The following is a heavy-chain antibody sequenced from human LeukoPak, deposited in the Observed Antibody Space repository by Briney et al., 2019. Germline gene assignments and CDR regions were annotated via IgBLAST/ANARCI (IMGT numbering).Heavy chain of an antibody. D-gene: IGHD2-21*02. CDR3: ARATMVTSIEYYFDH. V-gene: IGHV3-33*01. CDR2: SWYDDGGDK. CDR1: GFSLSSYG. J-gene: IGHJ4*02. Sequence: GRSLRLSCAASGFSLSSYGMHWVRQAPGKGLEWVAVSWYDDGGDKYYVESVKGRFTISRDNSKNTLYLQMNSLRAEDTAVYYCARATMVTSIEYYFDHWGQGTLVTVSS.